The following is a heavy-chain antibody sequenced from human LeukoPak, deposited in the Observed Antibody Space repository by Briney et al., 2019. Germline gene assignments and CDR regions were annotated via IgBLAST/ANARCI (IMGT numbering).Heavy chain of an antibody. CDR1: GYSISSSNW. D-gene: IGHD2-2*01. J-gene: IGHJ3*02. V-gene: IGHV4-28*06. CDR2: IYYSGST. Sequence: PSGTLSLTCAVSGYSISSSNWWGWIRQPPGKGLEWIGYIYYSGSTNYNPSLKRRVTMSVDTSKNQFSLKMSSVTALDTAVYYCARTLGYCSSTSCYGGAFDIWGQGTMVTVSS. CDR3: ARTLGYCSSTSCYGGAFDI.